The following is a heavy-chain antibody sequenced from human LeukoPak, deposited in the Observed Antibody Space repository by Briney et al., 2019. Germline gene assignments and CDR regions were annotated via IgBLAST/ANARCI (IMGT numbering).Heavy chain of an antibody. D-gene: IGHD1-1*01. CDR3: ARDQPNWNDDLGIDY. CDR1: GYTFTSYA. J-gene: IGHJ4*02. Sequence: ASVKVSCKASGYTFTSYAMNWVRQAPGQGLEWMGWINTNTGNPTYAQGFTGRFVFSLDTSVSTAYLQISSLKAEDTAVYYCARDQPNWNDDLGIDYWGQGTLVTVSS. V-gene: IGHV7-4-1*02. CDR2: INTNTGNP.